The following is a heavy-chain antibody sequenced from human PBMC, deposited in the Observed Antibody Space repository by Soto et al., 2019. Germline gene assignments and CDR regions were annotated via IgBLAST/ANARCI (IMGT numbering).Heavy chain of an antibody. CDR1: GFTFSAYW. CDR2: IKQAGSEK. Sequence: EVQLVESGGGLVQTGGSLRLSCAASGFTFSAYWMSWVRQAPGKGLEWVANIKQAGSEKYYVDSVNGRFIISRDDAKNSLFLQVNSLSVEDTAVYYCVREKRAPGYFDHWGQGTLVTVSS. V-gene: IGHV3-7*01. J-gene: IGHJ4*02. CDR3: VREKRAPGYFDH.